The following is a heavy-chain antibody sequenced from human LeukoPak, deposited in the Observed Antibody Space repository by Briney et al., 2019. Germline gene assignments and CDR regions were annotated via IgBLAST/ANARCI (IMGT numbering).Heavy chain of an antibody. CDR2: IYSGGST. Sequence: QTGGSLRLSCAASEFSVSSNYMSWVRQAPGKGLEWVSVIYSGGSTYYADSVKGRFTISRDNSKNTLYLQMNSLRAEDTAVYYCARTTVTLLFDYWGQGTLVTVSS. CDR1: EFSVSSNY. J-gene: IGHJ4*02. V-gene: IGHV3-53*01. CDR3: ARTTVTLLFDY. D-gene: IGHD4-17*01.